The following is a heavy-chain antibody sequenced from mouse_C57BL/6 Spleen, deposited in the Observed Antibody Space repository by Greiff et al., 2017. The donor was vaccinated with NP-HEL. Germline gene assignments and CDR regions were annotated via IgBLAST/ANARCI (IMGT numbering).Heavy chain of an antibody. CDR1: GFTFSSYA. CDR3: AREAYDYVSWFAY. CDR2: ISDGGSYT. J-gene: IGHJ3*01. Sequence: EVMLVESGGGLVKPGGSLKLSCAASGFTFSSYAMSWVRQTPEKRLEWVATISDGGSYTYYPDNVKGRFTISRDNAKNNLYLQMSHLKSEDTAMYYCAREAYDYVSWFAYWGQGTLVTVSA. V-gene: IGHV5-4*01. D-gene: IGHD2-4*01.